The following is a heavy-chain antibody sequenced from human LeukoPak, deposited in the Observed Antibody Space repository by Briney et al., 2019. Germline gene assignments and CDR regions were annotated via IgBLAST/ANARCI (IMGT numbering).Heavy chain of an antibody. V-gene: IGHV5-51*01. D-gene: IGHD6-13*01. CDR1: GYSFTSYW. CDR3: ARKPHSSSWYSNWFDP. J-gene: IGHJ5*02. CDR2: SYPGDSDT. Sequence: GESLKISCKGSGYSFTSYWIGWVRQMPGKGLEWMGISYPGDSDTRYSPSFQGQVTISADKSISTAYLQWSSLKASDTAMYYCARKPHSSSWYSNWFDPWGQGTLVTVSS.